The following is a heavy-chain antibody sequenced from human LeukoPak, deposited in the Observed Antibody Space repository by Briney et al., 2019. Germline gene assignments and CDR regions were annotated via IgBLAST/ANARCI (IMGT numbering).Heavy chain of an antibody. CDR2: ISAYNGNT. CDR3: ARGAYDFWSGYPSGSLDY. V-gene: IGHV1-18*01. D-gene: IGHD3-3*01. CDR1: GYTFTSYG. Sequence: VASVKVSCKASGYTFTSYGISWVRQAPGQGLEWMGWISAYNGNTNYAQKLQGRVTMTTDTSTSTAYMELRSLRSDDTAVYYCARGAYDFWSGYPSGSLDYWGQGTLVTVSS. J-gene: IGHJ4*02.